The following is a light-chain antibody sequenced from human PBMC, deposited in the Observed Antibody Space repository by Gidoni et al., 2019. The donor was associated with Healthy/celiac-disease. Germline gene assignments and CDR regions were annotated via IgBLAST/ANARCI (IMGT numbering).Light chain of an antibody. V-gene: IGLV2-23*02. CDR2: EVS. CDR1: SSDVGSYNL. Sequence: QSALTQPASVSGSPGQSSTISCTGTSSDVGSYNLVSWYQQHPGKAPKLMIYEVSKRPSGVSNRFSGSKSGNTASLTISGLQAEDEADYYCCSYAGSSSLVFGGGTKPTV. CDR3: CSYAGSSSLV. J-gene: IGLJ2*01.